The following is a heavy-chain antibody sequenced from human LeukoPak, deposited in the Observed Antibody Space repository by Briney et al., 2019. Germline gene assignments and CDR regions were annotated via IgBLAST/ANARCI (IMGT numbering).Heavy chain of an antibody. CDR1: GFTFSSYW. V-gene: IGHV3-7*01. CDR3: ARDYGGNSPYYFDY. CDR2: IKQDGSEK. J-gene: IGHJ4*02. D-gene: IGHD4-23*01. Sequence: GGPLRLSCAASGFTFSSYWMSWVRQAPGKGLEWVANIKQDGSEKYYVDSVKGRLTISRDNAKNSLYLQMNSLRAEDTAVYYCARDYGGNSPYYFDYWGQGTLVTVSS.